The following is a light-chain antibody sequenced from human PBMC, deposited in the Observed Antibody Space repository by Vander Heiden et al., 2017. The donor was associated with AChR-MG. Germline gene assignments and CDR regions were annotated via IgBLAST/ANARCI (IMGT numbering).Light chain of an antibody. CDR2: DAS. Sequence: IQMTQSPSSLSASVGDRVTITCQASQGISNYLNWYQQKPGKAPKLLIYDASNLETGVPSRFSGSGSGTDFTFTISSLQPEDIATYYCQQYDNLPRTFGHGTKVEIK. V-gene: IGKV1-33*01. J-gene: IGKJ1*01. CDR1: QGISNY. CDR3: QQYDNLPRT.